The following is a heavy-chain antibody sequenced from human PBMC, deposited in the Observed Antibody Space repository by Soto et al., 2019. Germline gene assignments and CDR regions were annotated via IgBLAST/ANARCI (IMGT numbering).Heavy chain of an antibody. CDR1: RGSISSGDHY. J-gene: IGHJ4*02. Sequence: QVQLQESGPGLVNPSQTLSLTCTVSRGSISSGDHYWTWLRQPPGKGLEWIGYIYYRGSTYYNPSLKSRVAISVDTSKNQFSLTLTSVTAADTAVYYCAREEALIVVPTGGIDYSFDYWGQGTLVTVSS. V-gene: IGHV4-30-4*01. D-gene: IGHD3-22*01. CDR2: IYYRGST. CDR3: AREEALIVVPTGGIDYSFDY.